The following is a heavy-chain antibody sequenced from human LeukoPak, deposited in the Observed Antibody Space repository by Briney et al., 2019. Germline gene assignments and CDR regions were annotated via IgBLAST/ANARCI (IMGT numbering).Heavy chain of an antibody. D-gene: IGHD3-3*01. CDR1: GYTFTSYA. Sequence: ASVKVSCKASGYTFTSYAMNWVRQAPGQGLEWMGWISTNTGNPTYAQGFTGRFVFSLDTSVSTAYLQISSLKAEDTAVYYCARAGYDFWSGYYKGDYFDYWGQGTLVTVSS. CDR2: ISTNTGNP. J-gene: IGHJ4*02. V-gene: IGHV7-4-1*02. CDR3: ARAGYDFWSGYYKGDYFDY.